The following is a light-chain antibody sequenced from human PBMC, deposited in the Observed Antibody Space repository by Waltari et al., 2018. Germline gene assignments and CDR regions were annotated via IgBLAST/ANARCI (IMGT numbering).Light chain of an antibody. CDR2: EDN. CDR3: YSTDRTGKQRV. V-gene: IGLV3-10*01. J-gene: IGLJ2*01. Sequence: SYELTQPPSVSVSPGQTARITCSGDALPNKHGYWDQQKSGQAPVLVIYEDNKRRSGIPERFSGSSSGTMVTLTISGAQVEDEGDYYCYSTDRTGKQRVFGGGTKLTVL. CDR1: ALPNKH.